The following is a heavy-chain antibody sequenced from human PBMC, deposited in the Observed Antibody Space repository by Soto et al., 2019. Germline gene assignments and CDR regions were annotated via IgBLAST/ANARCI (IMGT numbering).Heavy chain of an antibody. J-gene: IGHJ4*02. CDR1: GFTFSSYG. Sequence: SGGSLRLSCAASGFTFSSYGMHWVRQAPGKGLEWVAVIWYDGSNKYYADSVKGRFTISRDNSKNTLYLQMNSLRAEDTAVYYCARGGWGCSGGSCYNGDYFDYWGQGTLVTVSS. CDR3: ARGGWGCSGGSCYNGDYFDY. CDR2: IWYDGSNK. D-gene: IGHD2-15*01. V-gene: IGHV3-33*01.